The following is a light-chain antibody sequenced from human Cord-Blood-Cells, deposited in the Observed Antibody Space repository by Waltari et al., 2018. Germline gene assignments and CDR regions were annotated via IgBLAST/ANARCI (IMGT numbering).Light chain of an antibody. CDR2: AAS. CDR1: QSISSY. J-gene: IGKJ5*01. CDR3: QQSYSTPIT. Sequence: DIQMTQAPSSLSASVGDRVTITCRASQSISSYLNWYQQKPGKAPKLLIYAASSLQSGVPSMFSGSGSWTDFTLTISSLQPEDFATYYWQQSYSTPITFGQGTRLEIK. V-gene: IGKV1-39*01.